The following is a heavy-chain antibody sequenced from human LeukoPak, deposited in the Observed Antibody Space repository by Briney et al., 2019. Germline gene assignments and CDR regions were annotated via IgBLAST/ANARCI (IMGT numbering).Heavy chain of an antibody. CDR1: GFTFSSYA. V-gene: IGHV3-23*01. D-gene: IGHD3-22*01. CDR3: AKAGDNTGYYLGAFDM. CDR2: ISGSGDST. Sequence: GGSLRLSCAVSGFTFSSYAMTWVRQAPGKGLECVSCISGSGDSTYYADSVKGRFTISRDNSKNTLYLQMNSLRAEDTAVYYCAKAGDNTGYYLGAFDMWGQGTMVTVSS. J-gene: IGHJ3*02.